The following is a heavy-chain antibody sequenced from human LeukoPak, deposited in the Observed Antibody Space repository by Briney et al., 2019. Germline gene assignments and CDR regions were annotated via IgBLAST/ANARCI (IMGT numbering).Heavy chain of an antibody. CDR1: GYTFTNYY. Sequence: ASVKVSCKASGYTFTNYYMHWVRQAPGQGLEWMGIINPSGGSTSYAQKFQGRVTMTRDTSTSTVYMELSSLRSEDTAVYYCARTLRRIAAAGTFDYWGQGTLVTVSS. CDR3: ARTLRRIAAAGTFDY. V-gene: IGHV1-46*01. D-gene: IGHD6-13*01. CDR2: INPSGGST. J-gene: IGHJ4*02.